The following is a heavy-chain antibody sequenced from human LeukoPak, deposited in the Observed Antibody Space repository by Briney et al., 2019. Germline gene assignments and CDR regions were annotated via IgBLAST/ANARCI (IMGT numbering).Heavy chain of an antibody. CDR3: AKEHPTYSLAV. CDR1: GYTFTGYY. V-gene: IGHV1-2*02. Sequence: ASVKVSCKASGYTFTGYYMHWVRQAPGQGREWMGWINPNSGGTNYAQKFQGRVTTTRDTSISTAYMELSRLRSDDTVEYYWAKEHPTYSLAVWGKGTTVTVSS. J-gene: IGHJ6*04. CDR2: INPNSGGT.